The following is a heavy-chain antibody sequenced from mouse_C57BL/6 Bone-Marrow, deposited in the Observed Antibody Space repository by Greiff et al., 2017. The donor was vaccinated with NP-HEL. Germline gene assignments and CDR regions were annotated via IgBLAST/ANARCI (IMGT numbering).Heavy chain of an antibody. CDR2: IYPRSGNT. CDR1: GYTFTSYG. J-gene: IGHJ2*01. CDR3: ARGRLRLYYFDY. V-gene: IGHV1-81*01. D-gene: IGHD2-4*01. Sequence: VQLQQSGAELARPGASVKLSCKASGYTFTSYGISWVKQRTGQGLEWIGEIYPRSGNTYYNEKFKGKATLTADKSSSTAYMELRRLTSEDSAVYFCARGRLRLYYFDYWGQGTTLTVSS.